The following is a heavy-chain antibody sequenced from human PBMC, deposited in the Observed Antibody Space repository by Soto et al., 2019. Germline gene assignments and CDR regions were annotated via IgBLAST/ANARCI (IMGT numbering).Heavy chain of an antibody. V-gene: IGHV3-74*01. CDR3: ARAFFYGMDV. Sequence: VQLVESGGGLVQPGGSLRLSCAASGFTFSSYWMHWVRQAPGKGLVWVSRINNDGSITNYADSVKGRFTISRDNAKNTLYLQMNSLRAEDTAVYYCARAFFYGMDVWGQGTTVTVSS. J-gene: IGHJ6*02. CDR2: INNDGSIT. CDR1: GFTFSSYW.